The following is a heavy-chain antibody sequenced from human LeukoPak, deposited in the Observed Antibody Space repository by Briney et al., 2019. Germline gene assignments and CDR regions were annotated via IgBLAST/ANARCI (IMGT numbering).Heavy chain of an antibody. CDR3: ARDLHVVPAAIFRDDAFDI. CDR2: IYTSGST. Sequence: PSETLSLTCAVYGGSFSGYYWSWIRQPAGKGLEWIGRIYTSGSTNYNPSLKSRVTMSVDTSKNQFSLKLSSVTAADTAVYYCARDLHVVPAAIFRDDAFDIWGQGTMVTVSS. CDR1: GGSFSGYY. J-gene: IGHJ3*02. D-gene: IGHD2-2*01. V-gene: IGHV4-4*07.